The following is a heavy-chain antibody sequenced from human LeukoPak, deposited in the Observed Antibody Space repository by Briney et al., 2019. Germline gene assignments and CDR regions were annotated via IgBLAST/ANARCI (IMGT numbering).Heavy chain of an antibody. CDR1: GYTFTSYY. CDR2: ISPSGGST. J-gene: IGHJ4*02. D-gene: IGHD3-22*01. Sequence: GASVKVSCKASGYTFTSYYMHWVRQAPGQGLEWMGIISPSGGSTSYAQKFQGRVTMTRDTSTSTVYMELSSLRSEDTAVYYCARVPTYDSSGYPFDYWGQGTLVTVSS. CDR3: ARVPTYDSSGYPFDY. V-gene: IGHV1-46*01.